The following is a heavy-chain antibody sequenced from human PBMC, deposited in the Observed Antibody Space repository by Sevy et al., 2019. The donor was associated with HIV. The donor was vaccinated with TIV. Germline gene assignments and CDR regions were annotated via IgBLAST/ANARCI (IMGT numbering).Heavy chain of an antibody. CDR1: GGSISSYY. CDR3: ARGEPTWGDAFDI. CDR2: LYTSGST. Sequence: ETLSLTCTVSGGSISSYYWSWIRQPAGKGLEWIGRLYTSGSTNYNPSLKSRVTMSVDTSKNQFSLKLSSVTAADTAVYYCARGEPTWGDAFDIWDQGTMVTVSS. V-gene: IGHV4-4*07. J-gene: IGHJ3*02. D-gene: IGHD1-1*01.